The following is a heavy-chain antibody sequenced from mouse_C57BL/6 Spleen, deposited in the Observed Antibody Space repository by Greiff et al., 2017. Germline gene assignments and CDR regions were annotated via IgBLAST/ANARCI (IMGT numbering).Heavy chain of an antibody. CDR3: ARRDYDYDEGYAMDY. J-gene: IGHJ4*01. Sequence: VQLQQPGAELVKPGASVKMSCKASGYTFTSYWITWVKQRPGQGLEWIGDIYPGSGSTNYNEKFKSKATLTVDTSASTAYMHLSSLTSEDSAVYYCARRDYDYDEGYAMDYWGQGTSVTVSS. V-gene: IGHV1-55*01. D-gene: IGHD2-4*01. CDR2: IYPGSGST. CDR1: GYTFTSYW.